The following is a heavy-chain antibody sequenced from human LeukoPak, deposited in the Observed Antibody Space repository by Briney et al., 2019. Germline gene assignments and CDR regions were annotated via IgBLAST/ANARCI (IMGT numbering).Heavy chain of an antibody. Sequence: GGSLRLSCAASGFTFSSYSMNWVRQAPGKGLEWVSSISSSSSYIYYADSVKGRFTISRDNAKNSLYLQMNSLRAEDTAVYYCAREGPYSVTIAVAGGFDYWGQGTLVTVSS. D-gene: IGHD6-19*01. V-gene: IGHV3-21*01. CDR2: ISSSSSYI. CDR3: AREGPYSVTIAVAGGFDY. CDR1: GFTFSSYS. J-gene: IGHJ4*02.